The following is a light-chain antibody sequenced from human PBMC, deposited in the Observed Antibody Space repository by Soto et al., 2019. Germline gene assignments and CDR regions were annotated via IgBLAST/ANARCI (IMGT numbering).Light chain of an antibody. J-gene: IGKJ4*01. Sequence: DIQMTQSPSSLSASVGDRVTITCRASQSITYYLSLYQHKPGKAPKVLIYGASSLQSGVPSRFSGRGSGTDFTLTISSLQLEDLAIYYCQQNYITPLTFGGGTKVEI. V-gene: IGKV1-39*01. CDR2: GAS. CDR1: QSITYY. CDR3: QQNYITPLT.